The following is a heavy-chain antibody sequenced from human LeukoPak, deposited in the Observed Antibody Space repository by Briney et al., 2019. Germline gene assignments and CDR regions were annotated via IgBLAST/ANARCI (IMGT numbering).Heavy chain of an antibody. CDR3: ARVGPMTHDAFDT. V-gene: IGHV1-69*04. Sequence: GASVKVSCKASGGTFSSYAISWVRQAPGQGLEWMGRIIPILGIANYAQKFQGRVTITADKSTSTAYMELSSLRSEDTAVYYCARVGPMTHDAFDTWGQGTMVTVSS. J-gene: IGHJ3*02. D-gene: IGHD3-22*01. CDR2: IIPILGIA. CDR1: GGTFSSYA.